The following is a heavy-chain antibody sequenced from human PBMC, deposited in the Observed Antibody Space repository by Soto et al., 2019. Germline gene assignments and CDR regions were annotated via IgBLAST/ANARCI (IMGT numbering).Heavy chain of an antibody. D-gene: IGHD5-12*01. J-gene: IGHJ4*02. Sequence: GGSLRLSCAASGFTLSRYSSNCFRQAPGKGLEWLSYIDTGSKTIYYADSVKGRFIISRDNAKNSLYLQMNSLRDDDTAVYYCARGGVATIFGDSWGQGTLVTVYS. CDR2: IDTGSKTI. V-gene: IGHV3-48*02. CDR1: GFTLSRYS. CDR3: ARGGVATIFGDS.